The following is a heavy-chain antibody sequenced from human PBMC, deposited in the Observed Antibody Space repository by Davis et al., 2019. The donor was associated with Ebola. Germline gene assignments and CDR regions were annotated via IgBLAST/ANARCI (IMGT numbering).Heavy chain of an antibody. J-gene: IGHJ6*02. V-gene: IGHV3-21*04. Sequence: GESLKISCAASGFTFSSYSMNWVRQAPGKGLEWVSSISSSSSYIYYADSVKGRFTISRDNAKNSLYLQMNSLRAEDTAIYYCAKDMNAIVATLGGMDVWGQGTTVTVSS. CDR1: GFTFSSYS. CDR2: ISSSSSYI. D-gene: IGHD5-12*01. CDR3: AKDMNAIVATLGGMDV.